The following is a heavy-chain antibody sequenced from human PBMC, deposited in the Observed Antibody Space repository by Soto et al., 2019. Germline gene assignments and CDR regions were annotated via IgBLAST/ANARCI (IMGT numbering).Heavy chain of an antibody. Sequence: EVQLLESGGGLVQPGGSLRLSCAASGFTFSSYAMSWVRQAPGKGLERVSVISGSGGSTYYADSMKGRFTISRDNSKNTLYLQMNSLRAEDTALYDCAKRGSGSYYDYWGQGTLVTVSS. V-gene: IGHV3-23*01. CDR3: AKRGSGSYYDY. CDR1: GFTFSSYA. D-gene: IGHD3-10*01. J-gene: IGHJ4*02. CDR2: ISGSGGST.